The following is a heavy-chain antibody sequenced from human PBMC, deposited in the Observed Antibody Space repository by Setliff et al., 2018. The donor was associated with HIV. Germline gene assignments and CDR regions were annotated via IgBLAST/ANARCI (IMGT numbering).Heavy chain of an antibody. V-gene: IGHV3-48*01. D-gene: IGHD3-9*01. CDR3: ARDDYDISTGYYPD. J-gene: IGHJ4*02. CDR2: ISSSSSTI. Sequence: GGSLRLSCAASGFTFSSYSMNWVRQAPGKGLEWVSYISSSSSTIYYADSVRGRFTISRDNAKSSLYLQMTSLRAEDTAVYYCARDDYDISTGYYPDWGQGTLVTGSS. CDR1: GFTFSSYS.